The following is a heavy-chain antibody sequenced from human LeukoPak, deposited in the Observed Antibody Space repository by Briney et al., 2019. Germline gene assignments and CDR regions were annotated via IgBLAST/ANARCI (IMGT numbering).Heavy chain of an antibody. CDR2: IKHDGSQR. CDR1: GFTCSSYW. D-gene: IGHD6-13*01. CDR3: ARARRVRILSTGIAAAGTLGWYFDL. V-gene: IGHV3-7*01. J-gene: IGHJ2*01. Sequence: GGSLRLXCAASGFTCSSYWMNWVRRAPGKGLESVANIKHDGSQRYYVDSLKGRFTISRDNAKNSLYLQMNSLRAEDTAVYYCARARRVRILSTGIAAAGTLGWYFDLWGRGTLVTVSS.